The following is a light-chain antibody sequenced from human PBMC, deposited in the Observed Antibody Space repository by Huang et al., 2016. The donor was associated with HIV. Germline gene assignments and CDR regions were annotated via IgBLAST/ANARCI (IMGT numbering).Light chain of an antibody. CDR3: QQYNDWPRT. V-gene: IGKV3-15*01. CDR1: QAISIN. J-gene: IGKJ1*01. CDR2: GAS. Sequence: EIVMTQSPGTLSVSLGKSATLSCRASQAISINLAWYHHKPGQTPRLLIYGASTRATGSPARFSGSGSGTEFTLTSSSLQSEDFATYYCQQYNDWPRTFGQGTKVEVK.